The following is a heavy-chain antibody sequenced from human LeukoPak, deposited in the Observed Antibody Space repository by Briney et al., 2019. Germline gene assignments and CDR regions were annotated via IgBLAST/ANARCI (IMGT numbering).Heavy chain of an antibody. CDR1: GFTFRSYA. CDR2: ISGSGGST. Sequence: RGSLRLSCAASGFTFRSYAMSWVREAPGKGLERVSAISGSGGSTYYADSMKGRFTISRDNSKNTLYLQMNSLRAEDTAVYYCAKAKKQWLLDYWGQGTLVTVSS. CDR3: AKAKKQWLLDY. J-gene: IGHJ4*02. D-gene: IGHD6-19*01. V-gene: IGHV3-23*01.